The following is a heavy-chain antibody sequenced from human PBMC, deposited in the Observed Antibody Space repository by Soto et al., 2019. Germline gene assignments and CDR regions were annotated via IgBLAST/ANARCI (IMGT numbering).Heavy chain of an antibody. CDR3: ARLIGDSWLDS. CDR2: TYYRSKWYT. D-gene: IGHD2-8*01. Sequence: QVQLQQSGPRLVKPSQTLSLTCAISGDSVSSNSATWDWIRQPPSRGLEWLGRTYYRSKWYTDYAVSVKGRITINPDTSNNHLSLQLDSVTPDDTAVYYCARLIGDSWLDSWGQGTLVTVSS. J-gene: IGHJ5*01. V-gene: IGHV6-1*01. CDR1: GDSVSSNSAT.